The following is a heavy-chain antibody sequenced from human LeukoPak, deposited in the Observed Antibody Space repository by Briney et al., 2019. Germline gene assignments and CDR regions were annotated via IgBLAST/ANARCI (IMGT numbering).Heavy chain of an antibody. CDR3: ARILPMSGSPVWEESDY. J-gene: IGHJ4*02. CDR1: GGTFSSYA. Sequence: WASVKVSFKASGGTFSSYAISWVRQAPGQGLEWMGGIIPIFGTANYAQKFQGRVTITADESTSTAYMELSSLRSEDTAVYYCARILPMSGSPVWEESDYWGQGTLVTVSS. D-gene: IGHD1-26*01. V-gene: IGHV1-69*13. CDR2: IIPIFGTA.